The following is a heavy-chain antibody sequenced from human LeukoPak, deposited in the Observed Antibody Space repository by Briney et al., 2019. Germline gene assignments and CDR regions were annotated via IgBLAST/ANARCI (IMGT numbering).Heavy chain of an antibody. Sequence: ASVKVSCKASGYTFTSYYMHWVRQAPGQGLEWMGIINPSGGSTSYAQKFQGRVTMTRDTSTSTVYMELSSLRSEDTAVYYCARAALIMIVGDNYFDYWGQGTLSPSPQ. J-gene: IGHJ4*02. D-gene: IGHD3-22*01. CDR3: ARAALIMIVGDNYFDY. CDR1: GYTFTSYY. V-gene: IGHV1-46*01. CDR2: INPSGGST.